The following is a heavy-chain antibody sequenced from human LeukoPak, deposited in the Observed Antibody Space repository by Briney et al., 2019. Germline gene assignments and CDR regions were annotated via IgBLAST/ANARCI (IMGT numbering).Heavy chain of an antibody. CDR3: ARLSTTAPMGPNWHFDL. Sequence: SETLSLTCTVSGGSNSSSSYYWRWIRQPPGKGLEWIGSIYYSGSTYYNPSLKSRVTISVDTSKNQFSLKLSSVTAADTAVYYCARLSTTAPMGPNWHFDLWGRGTLVTVSS. CDR2: IYYSGST. D-gene: IGHD4-17*01. J-gene: IGHJ2*01. V-gene: IGHV4-39*01. CDR1: GGSNSSSSYY.